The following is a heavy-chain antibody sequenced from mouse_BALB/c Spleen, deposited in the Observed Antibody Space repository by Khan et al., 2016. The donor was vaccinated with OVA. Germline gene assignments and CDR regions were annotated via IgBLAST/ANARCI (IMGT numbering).Heavy chain of an antibody. CDR1: GYPLTSYW. Sequence: QVQLQQPGAELVKPGASVKLSCKASGYPLTSYWLHWVKQRPGQGLEWIGEIDPSDTTTNYNQKFKGKATLTVDYSSSTTYMQLSRLPSEDSAVYYSARSVNYGSSTWLAYWGQGTLVTVSA. J-gene: IGHJ3*01. CDR3: ARSVNYGSSTWLAY. V-gene: IGHV1-69*02. D-gene: IGHD1-1*01. CDR2: IDPSDTTT.